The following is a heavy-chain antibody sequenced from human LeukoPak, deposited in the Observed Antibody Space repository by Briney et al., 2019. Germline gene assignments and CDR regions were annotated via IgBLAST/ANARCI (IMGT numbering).Heavy chain of an antibody. CDR3: ARAGIAADGTYYYYYGLDV. J-gene: IGHJ6*02. CDR1: GFTFSSYE. V-gene: IGHV3-48*02. Sequence: GGSLRLSCAASGFTFSSYEMNWVRQAPGKGLEWVSYIASSSTTIYYADSVKGRFTISRDNAKNSLYLQMNSLRDEDTAVYYCARAGIAADGTYYYYYGLDVWGQGTTVTVSS. D-gene: IGHD6-13*01. CDR2: IASSSTTI.